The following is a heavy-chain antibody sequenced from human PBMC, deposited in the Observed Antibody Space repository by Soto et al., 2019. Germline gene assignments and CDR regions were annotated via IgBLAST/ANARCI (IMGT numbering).Heavy chain of an antibody. V-gene: IGHV3-30*18. D-gene: IGHD7-27*01. J-gene: IGHJ6*02. CDR2: ISYDGSNK. Sequence: QVQLVESGGGVVQPGRSLRLSCAASGFTFSSYGMHWVRQAPGKGLEWVAVISYDGSNKYYADSVKGRFTISRDNSKNTLYLQMKCLRAEDTAVYYCAKDLLGPGRAYGMDVWGQGTTVTVSS. CDR1: GFTFSSYG. CDR3: AKDLLGPGRAYGMDV.